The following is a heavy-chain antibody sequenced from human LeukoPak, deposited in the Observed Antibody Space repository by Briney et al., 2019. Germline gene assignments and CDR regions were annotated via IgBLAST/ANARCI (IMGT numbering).Heavy chain of an antibody. J-gene: IGHJ4*02. CDR2: ISAYNGNT. CDR1: VYSFTSYG. CDR3: ARSLASGSYDY. D-gene: IGHD3-10*01. Sequence: AAVNVSCQASVYSFTSYGISWVRPAPGQGLEWMGWISAYNGNTNYAEKLQGRVTMTTDTSTSTAYMELRSLRSDDTAVYYCARSLASGSYDYWGQGTLVTVSS. V-gene: IGHV1-18*01.